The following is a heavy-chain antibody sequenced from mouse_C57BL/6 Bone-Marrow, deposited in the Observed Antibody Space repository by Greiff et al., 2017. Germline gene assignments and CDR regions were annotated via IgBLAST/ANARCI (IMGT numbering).Heavy chain of an antibody. CDR2: IYPGDGDT. V-gene: IGHV1-82*01. Sequence: VQLVESGPELVKPGASVKISCKASGYAFSSSWMNWVKQRPGKGLEWIGRIYPGDGDTNYNGKFKGKATLTADKSSSTAYMQLSSLTSEDSAVYFCARSYYYGSSYRFAYWGQGTLVTVSA. CDR3: ARSYYYGSSYRFAY. CDR1: GYAFSSSW. D-gene: IGHD1-1*01. J-gene: IGHJ3*01.